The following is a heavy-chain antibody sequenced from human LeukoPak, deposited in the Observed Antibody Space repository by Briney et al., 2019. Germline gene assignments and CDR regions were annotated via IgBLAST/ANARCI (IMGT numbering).Heavy chain of an antibody. Sequence: SETLSLTCTVSAGSISSSSYSWGWIRQPPGKGLEWIGSIYYSGSTYYNPSLKSRVTISVDTSKNQFSLKLSSVTAADTAVYYCAIAVDYDILTGPFDYWGQGTLVTVSS. CDR3: AIAVDYDILTGPFDY. J-gene: IGHJ4*02. CDR2: IYYSGST. CDR1: AGSISSSSYS. D-gene: IGHD3-9*01. V-gene: IGHV4-39*07.